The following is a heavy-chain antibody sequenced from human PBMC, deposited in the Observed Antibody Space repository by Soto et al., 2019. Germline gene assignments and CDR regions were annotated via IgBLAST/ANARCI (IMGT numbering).Heavy chain of an antibody. J-gene: IGHJ4*02. CDR1: GGTFSTYA. V-gene: IGHV1-69*06. CDR3: ARERGGSGSWVY. CDR2: INPIFGTV. D-gene: IGHD1-26*01. Sequence: QVHLVQSGAEVKKSGSSVKVSCKASGGTFSTYAINWVRQAPGQGLEWMGGINPIFGTVNYAQKFKGRVTITADKSTSTVYMELGSLRPEDTSVFYCARERGGSGSWVYWGQGTLVTVSS.